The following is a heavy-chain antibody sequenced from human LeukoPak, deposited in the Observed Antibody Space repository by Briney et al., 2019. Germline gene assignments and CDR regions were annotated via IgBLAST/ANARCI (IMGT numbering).Heavy chain of an antibody. J-gene: IGHJ4*02. Sequence: PGGSLRLSCAASGFTFSSYWMSWVRQAPGKGLEWVANIKQDGSEKYYVDSVKGRFTISRDNAKNSLYLQMNSLRAEDTAVYYCARDGYYDYVWGSYRHNFGSSYWGQGTLVTVSS. V-gene: IGHV3-7*01. D-gene: IGHD3-16*02. CDR2: IKQDGSEK. CDR3: ARDGYYDYVWGSYRHNFGSSY. CDR1: GFTFSSYW.